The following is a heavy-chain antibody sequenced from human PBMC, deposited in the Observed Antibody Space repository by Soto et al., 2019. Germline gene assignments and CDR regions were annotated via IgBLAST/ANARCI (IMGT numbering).Heavy chain of an antibody. V-gene: IGHV3-48*01. CDR1: GFTFSSYS. CDR2: ISSSSSTI. D-gene: IGHD3-3*01. J-gene: IGHJ6*03. Sequence: EVQLVESGGGLVQPGGSLRLSCAASGFTFSSYSMNWVRQAPGKGLEWVSYISSSSSTIYYADSVKGRFTISRDNAKNSLYLQMNSLRAEDTAVYYCARRIGVVGSFYYYYYMDVWGKGTTVTVSS. CDR3: ARRIGVVGSFYYYYYMDV.